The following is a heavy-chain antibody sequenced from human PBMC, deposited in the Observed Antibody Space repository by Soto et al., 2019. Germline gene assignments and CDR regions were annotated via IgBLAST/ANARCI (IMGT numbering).Heavy chain of an antibody. CDR1: GGSISSGGYY. V-gene: IGHV4-31*03. J-gene: IGHJ4*02. D-gene: IGHD1-7*01. CDR2: IYYSGST. Sequence: SETLSLTCTVSGGSISSGGYYWSWIRQHPGKGLEWIGYIYYSGSTYYNPSLKSRVTISVDTSKNQFSLKLSSVTAADTAVYYCARTLSSRWNYRTFDYWGQGTLVTVSS. CDR3: ARTLSSRWNYRTFDY.